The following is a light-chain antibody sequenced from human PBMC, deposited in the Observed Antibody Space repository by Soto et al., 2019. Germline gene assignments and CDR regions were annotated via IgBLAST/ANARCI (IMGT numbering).Light chain of an antibody. J-gene: IGKJ2*01. V-gene: IGKV1-8*01. CDR3: QQYYSYPDMYT. Sequence: AIRMTQSPSSLSASTGDRVTITCRASQGISSYLAWYQQKPGKAPKLLIYAASTLQSGVPSRFSGSGSGTDFTLTISCLQSEDFATYYCQQYYSYPDMYTFGQGTKLESK. CDR2: AAS. CDR1: QGISSY.